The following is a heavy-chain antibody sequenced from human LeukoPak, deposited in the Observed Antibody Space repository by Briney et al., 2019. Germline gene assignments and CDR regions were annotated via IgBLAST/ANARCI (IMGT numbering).Heavy chain of an antibody. CDR3: ARDQEDIVATILAFAFDI. V-gene: IGHV3-11*04. J-gene: IGHJ3*02. Sequence: PGGSLRLSCAASGFTFSDYYMSWIRQAPGKGLEWVSYISSSGSTIYYADSVKGRFTISRDNAKNSLYLQMNSLRAEDTAVYYCARDQEDIVATILAFAFDIWGQGTMVTVSS. D-gene: IGHD5-12*01. CDR2: ISSSGSTI. CDR1: GFTFSDYY.